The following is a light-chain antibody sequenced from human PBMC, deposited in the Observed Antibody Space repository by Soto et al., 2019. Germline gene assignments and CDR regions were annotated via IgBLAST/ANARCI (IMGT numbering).Light chain of an antibody. CDR2: DVT. Sequence: QSALTQPASVSGSPGQSITISCTGTSNDVGGYKYVSWYQQHPGKAPKLMIYDVTNRPPGVSNRFSGSKSGNTASLTISGRQAEDEADYYCSSYTSSSTPYVFGPGTKLTVL. CDR1: SNDVGGYKY. J-gene: IGLJ1*01. V-gene: IGLV2-14*01. CDR3: SSYTSSSTPYV.